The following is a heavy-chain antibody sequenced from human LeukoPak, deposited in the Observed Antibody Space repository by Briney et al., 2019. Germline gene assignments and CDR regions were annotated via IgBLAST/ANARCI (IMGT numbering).Heavy chain of an antibody. J-gene: IGHJ6*02. Sequence: GESLKISCKGSGYRFTSYWIGWVRQMPGKGLEWMGIIYPGDSDTRYSPSFQGQVTISADKSISTAYLQWSSLKASGTAMYYCARWEYSSSWYGDYYYGMDVWGQGTTVTVSS. D-gene: IGHD6-13*01. V-gene: IGHV5-51*01. CDR3: ARWEYSSSWYGDYYYGMDV. CDR1: GYRFTSYW. CDR2: IYPGDSDT.